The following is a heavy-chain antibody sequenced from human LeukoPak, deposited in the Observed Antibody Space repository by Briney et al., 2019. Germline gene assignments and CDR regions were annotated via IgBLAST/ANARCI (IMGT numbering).Heavy chain of an antibody. J-gene: IGHJ4*02. D-gene: IGHD1-26*01. CDR1: GGSFSGYY. Sequence: SETLSLTCAVYGGSFSGYYWSWLRQPPGKGLEWIGEINHSGSTNYNASLKSRVTISVDTSKNQFSPKLSSVTAADTAVYYCARDLVGATTDSPHPFDYWGQGTLVTVSS. V-gene: IGHV4-34*01. CDR2: INHSGST. CDR3: ARDLVGATTDSPHPFDY.